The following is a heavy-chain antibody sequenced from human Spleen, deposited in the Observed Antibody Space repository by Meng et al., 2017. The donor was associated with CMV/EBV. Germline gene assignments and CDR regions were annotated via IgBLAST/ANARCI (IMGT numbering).Heavy chain of an antibody. V-gene: IGHV3-21*01. Sequence: GESLKISCVGSGFIFNNHSLNWVRQAPGKGLEWVSSISSRSNHIYYADSLKGRFTVSRDNAKNSLYLQMNSLRAEDTAVYYCARDLREYNFWSGYFFYFDYWGQGTLVTVSS. CDR2: ISSRSNHI. D-gene: IGHD3-3*01. CDR1: GFIFNNHS. J-gene: IGHJ4*02. CDR3: ARDLREYNFWSGYFFYFDY.